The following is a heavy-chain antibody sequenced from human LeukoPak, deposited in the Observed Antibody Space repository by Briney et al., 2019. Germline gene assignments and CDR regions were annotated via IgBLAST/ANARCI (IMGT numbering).Heavy chain of an antibody. J-gene: IGHJ4*02. V-gene: IGHV1-2*02. D-gene: IGHD3-10*01. CDR2: INPNSGGT. Sequence: GASVKVSCKASGYTFTGYYMHWVRQAPGQGLEWMGWINPNSGGTNYAQKFQGRVTMTRDTSTSTVYMELSSLRSEDTAVYYCARVRWFGELLRYYFDYWGQGTLVTVSS. CDR1: GYTFTGYY. CDR3: ARVRWFGELLRYYFDY.